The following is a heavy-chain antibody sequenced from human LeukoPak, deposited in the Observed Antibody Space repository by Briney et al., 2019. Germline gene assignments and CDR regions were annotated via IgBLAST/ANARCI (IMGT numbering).Heavy chain of an antibody. CDR2: ISINGDKT. D-gene: IGHD1-26*01. CDR1: GFTFSGHF. V-gene: IGHV3-64D*06. Sequence: GGSLRLSCSASGFTFSGHFMHWVRQAPGKGLEYVSSISINGDKTYYAESVKGRFTISRDSSKNTLYLQLSSLRVEDTAVYYCIKDRIGTWSFDHWGQGTLLTVSS. J-gene: IGHJ4*02. CDR3: IKDRIGTWSFDH.